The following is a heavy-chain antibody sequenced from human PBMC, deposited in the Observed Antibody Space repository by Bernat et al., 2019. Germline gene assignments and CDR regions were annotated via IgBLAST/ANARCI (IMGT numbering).Heavy chain of an antibody. CDR3: AREGDLYFDWSRLYCLDY. D-gene: IGHD3-9*01. CDR2: IKQDGSEK. Sequence: EVQLVESGGGLVQPGGSLRLSCAASGFTFSSYWMSWVRQAPGKGLEWGANIKQDGSEKFYLDSVKGRFTISRDNTKNSLYLQMNSLRAEDTAVYYCAREGDLYFDWSRLYCLDYWGQGTLVTVSS. J-gene: IGHJ4*02. V-gene: IGHV3-7*01. CDR1: GFTFSSYW.